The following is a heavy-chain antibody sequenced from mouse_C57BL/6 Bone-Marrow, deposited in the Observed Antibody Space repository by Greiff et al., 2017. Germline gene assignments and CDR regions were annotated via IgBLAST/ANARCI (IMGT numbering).Heavy chain of an antibody. Sequence: VQLQQPGAELVRPGTSVKLSCKASGYTFTSYWMHWVKQRPGQGLEWIGEIDPSDSYTNYNEKFKSKATLTADKSSSTAYMQLSSLTSEDSAVYDSARKGPHDIGGWGQGTSLTVSS. D-gene: IGHD3-3*01. V-gene: IGHV1-59*01. CDR3: ARKGPHDIGG. CDR2: IDPSDSYT. CDR1: GYTFTSYW. J-gene: IGHJ2*02.